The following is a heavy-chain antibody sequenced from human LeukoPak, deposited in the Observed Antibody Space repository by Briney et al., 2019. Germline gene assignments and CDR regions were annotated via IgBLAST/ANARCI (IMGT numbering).Heavy chain of an antibody. J-gene: IGHJ5*02. CDR2: ISYSGST. CDR3: AREPGFDSSGYLNWFDP. V-gene: IGHV4-59*01. Sequence: PSETLSLTCTVSGGSISSYYWSWIRQPPGTALHWLASISYSGSTKYNPSLKSRVTISVDTSKNQLSLKLSSVTAADTAVYYCAREPGFDSSGYLNWFDPWGQGTLVTVSS. D-gene: IGHD3-22*01. CDR1: GGSISSYY.